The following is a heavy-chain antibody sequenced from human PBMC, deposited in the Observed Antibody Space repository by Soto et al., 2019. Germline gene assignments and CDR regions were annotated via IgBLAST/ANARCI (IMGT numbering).Heavy chain of an antibody. D-gene: IGHD3-22*01. CDR3: ARVYYDSMGYYYYFDY. V-gene: IGHV4-30-4*01. CDR1: GGSISSGDYF. J-gene: IGHJ4*02. CDR2: IYYSGST. Sequence: QVQLQESGPGLVKPSQTLSLTCTVSGGSISSGDYFWSWIRQPPGKGLEWIGYIYYSGSTYYNPSLKSRVTVSXXPXKXXFSLTLSSVTAAATAVYYCARVYYDSMGYYYYFDYWGQGTLVTVSS.